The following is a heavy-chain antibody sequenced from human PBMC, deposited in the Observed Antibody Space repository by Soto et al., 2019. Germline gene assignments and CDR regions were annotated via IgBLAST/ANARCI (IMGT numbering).Heavy chain of an antibody. V-gene: IGHV4-34*01. CDR2: INHSGST. Sequence: QVQLQQWGAGLLKPSETLSLTCAVYGGSFSGYYWSWIRQPPGKGLEWIGEINHSGSTNYNPSLKSRVTISVDTSKNQFALKLSSVTAADTAVYYCARTGTYYGMDVWGQGTTVTVSS. J-gene: IGHJ6*02. D-gene: IGHD6-13*01. CDR1: GGSFSGYY. CDR3: ARTGTYYGMDV.